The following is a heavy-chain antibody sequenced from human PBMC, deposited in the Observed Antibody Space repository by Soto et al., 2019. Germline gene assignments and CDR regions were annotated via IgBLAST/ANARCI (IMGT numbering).Heavy chain of an antibody. Sequence: GSLRLSCAASGFTFSSYSMNWVRQAPGKGLEWVSSISSSSSYIYYADSVKGRFTISRDNAKNSLYLQMNSLRAEDTAVYYCARDSIKSIAAPVMDVWGQGTTVTV. J-gene: IGHJ6*02. CDR1: GFTFSSYS. V-gene: IGHV3-21*01. CDR2: ISSSSSYI. CDR3: ARDSIKSIAAPVMDV. D-gene: IGHD6-6*01.